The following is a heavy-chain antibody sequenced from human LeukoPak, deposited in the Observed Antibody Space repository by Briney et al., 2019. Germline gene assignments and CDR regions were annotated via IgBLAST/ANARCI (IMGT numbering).Heavy chain of an antibody. CDR1: GGSFSGYY. Sequence: PSETLSLTCAVYGGSFSGYYWSWIRQPPGKGLEWIGYIYYSGSTYYNPSLKSRVTISVDTSKNQFSLKLSSVTAADTAVYYCARGPPFDPWGQGTLVTVSS. V-gene: IGHV4-30-4*01. CDR3: ARGPPFDP. CDR2: IYYSGST. J-gene: IGHJ5*02.